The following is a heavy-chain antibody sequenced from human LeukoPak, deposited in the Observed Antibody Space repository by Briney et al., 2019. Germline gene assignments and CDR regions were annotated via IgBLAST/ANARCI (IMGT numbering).Heavy chain of an antibody. V-gene: IGHV1-69*13. CDR3: ARDKFDIVVVPAASRSDAFDI. CDR2: IIPIFGTA. CDR1: GGTFSSYA. J-gene: IGHJ3*02. D-gene: IGHD2-2*01. Sequence: SVKVSCKASGGTFSSYAISWVRQAPGQGLEWMGGIIPIFGTANYAQKFQGRVTITADESTSTAYMELSSLRSEDTAVYYCARDKFDIVVVPAASRSDAFDIWGQGTMVTVSS.